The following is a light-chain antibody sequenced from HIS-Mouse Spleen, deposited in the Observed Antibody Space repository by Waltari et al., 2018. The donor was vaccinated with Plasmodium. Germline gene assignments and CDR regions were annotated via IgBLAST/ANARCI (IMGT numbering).Light chain of an antibody. J-gene: IGLJ2*01. CDR1: SSDVGGYYY. CDR3: SSYAGSNNLV. CDR2: EVS. Sequence: QSALPPPPSASASPGTSVTISCTGTSSDVGGYYYVSWYQQHPGKAPKLMIYEVSKRPSGVPDRFSGSKSGNTASLTVSGLQAEEEADYCCSSYAGSNNLVFGGGTKLTVL. V-gene: IGLV2-8*01.